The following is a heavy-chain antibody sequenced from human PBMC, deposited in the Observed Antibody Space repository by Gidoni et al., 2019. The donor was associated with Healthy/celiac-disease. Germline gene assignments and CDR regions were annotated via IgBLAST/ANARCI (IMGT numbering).Heavy chain of an antibody. CDR3: ARDRRLNYYYYGMDV. V-gene: IGHV1-2*04. CDR1: GYTFTGYY. J-gene: IGHJ6*02. Sequence: QVQLVQSGAEVKKPGASVKVSCKASGYTFTGYYMHWVRQAPGQGHEWMGWINPNSGGTNYAQKVQGWVTMTRDTSISTAYMELSRLRSDDTAVYYCARDRRLNYYYYGMDVWGQGTTVTVSS. CDR2: INPNSGGT.